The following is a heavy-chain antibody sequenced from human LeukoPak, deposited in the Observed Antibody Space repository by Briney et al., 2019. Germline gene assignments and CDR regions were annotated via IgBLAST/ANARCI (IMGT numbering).Heavy chain of an antibody. CDR1: GFTVSSNY. CDR2: IYSGGST. Sequence: PGGSLRLSCAASGFTVSSNYMSWVRQAPGKGLEWVSIIYSGGSTYYADSVKGRFTISRDNSKNTLYLQMNSLRAEDTAVYYCVKEASWSGYYVTYYFDYWGQGTLVTVSS. V-gene: IGHV3-66*01. D-gene: IGHD3-3*01. J-gene: IGHJ4*02. CDR3: VKEASWSGYYVTYYFDY.